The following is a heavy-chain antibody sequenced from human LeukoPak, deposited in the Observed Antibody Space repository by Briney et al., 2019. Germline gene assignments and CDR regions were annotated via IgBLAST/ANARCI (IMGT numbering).Heavy chain of an antibody. CDR3: ARLSSSWYQDWYFDL. CDR2: IYTSGST. J-gene: IGHJ2*01. CDR1: GGSISSGSYY. D-gene: IGHD6-13*01. Sequence: PSETLSLTCTVSGGSISSGSYYWSWIRQPAGKGLEWIGRIYTSGSTHYNPSLKSRVTMSEDTSKKQFSLKLSSVTAADTAVYYCARLSSSWYQDWYFDLWGRGTLVTVSS. V-gene: IGHV4-61*02.